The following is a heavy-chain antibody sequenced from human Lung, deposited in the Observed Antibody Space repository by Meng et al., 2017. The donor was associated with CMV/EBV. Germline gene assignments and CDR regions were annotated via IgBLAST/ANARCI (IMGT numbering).Heavy chain of an antibody. V-gene: IGHV4-4*02. D-gene: IGHD4/OR15-4a*01. CDR3: ARVTEYGGNCFDS. CDR1: GTSISTSNW. Sequence: SGTSISTSNWWSGVRQPPGKGLEWIGEVYHSGYTNYNPSLKSRVTMSVDRSKNQFSLKLSSVTAADTAVYYCARVTEYGGNCFDSWGQGTLVTVSS. CDR2: VYHSGYT. J-gene: IGHJ4*02.